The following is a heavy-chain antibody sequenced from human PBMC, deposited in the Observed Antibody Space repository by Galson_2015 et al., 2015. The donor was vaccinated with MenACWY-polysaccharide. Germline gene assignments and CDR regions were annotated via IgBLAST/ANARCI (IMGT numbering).Heavy chain of an antibody. CDR1: GGSLTAYY. V-gene: IGHV4-59*01. CDR2: IYYSGST. Sequence: ETLSLTCSVSGGSLTAYYWAWIRQPPGKGLEWIGCIYYSGSTKYSPSLNSRVTISVDTSNNQFSLKLSSVTAADTAVYYCARSPGGYSSGGQIDSWGQGSLGNVSS. J-gene: IGHJ4*02. CDR3: ARSPGGYSSGGQIDS. D-gene: IGHD5-18*01.